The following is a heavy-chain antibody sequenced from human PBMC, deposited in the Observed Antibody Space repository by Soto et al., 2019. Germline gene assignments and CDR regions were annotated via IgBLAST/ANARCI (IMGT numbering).Heavy chain of an antibody. CDR2: ISYDGSNK. J-gene: IGHJ4*02. D-gene: IGHD2-2*01. CDR1: GFTFSSYA. Sequence: GGSLRLSCAASGFTFSSYAMHWVRQAPGKGLEGVAVISYDGSNKYYADSVKGRFTISRDNSKNTLYLQMNSLRAEDTAVYYCAKDPYQLLSFYFDYWGQGTLVTVSS. V-gene: IGHV3-30-3*01. CDR3: AKDPYQLLSFYFDY.